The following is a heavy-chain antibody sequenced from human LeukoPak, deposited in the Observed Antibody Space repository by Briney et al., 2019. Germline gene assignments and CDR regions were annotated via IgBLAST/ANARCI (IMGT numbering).Heavy chain of an antibody. CDR2: IYYSGST. CDR3: ARLYSSGYYLDY. V-gene: IGHV4-39*01. Sequence: RSSETLSLTCTVSGGSISSSSYYWAWIRQPPGKGLEWIVSIYYSGSTYYNPSLKSRVTISVDTSKNQFSLKLSSVTAADTAVYYCARLYSSGYYLDYWGQGTLVTVSS. D-gene: IGHD3-22*01. J-gene: IGHJ4*02. CDR1: GGSISSSSYY.